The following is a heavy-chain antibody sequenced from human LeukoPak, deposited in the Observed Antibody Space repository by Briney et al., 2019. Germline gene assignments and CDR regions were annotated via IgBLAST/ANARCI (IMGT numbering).Heavy chain of an antibody. CDR3: ARIGPSSYYDFWSGYPNWYFDL. CDR2: IYTSGST. Sequence: PSETLSLTCTVSGGSISSYYWSLIRQPAGKGLEWIGRIYTSGSTNYNPSLKSRVTMSVDTSKNQFSLKLSSVTAADTAVYYCARIGPSSYYDFWSGYPNWYFDLWGRGTLVTVSS. V-gene: IGHV4-4*07. D-gene: IGHD3-3*01. CDR1: GGSISSYY. J-gene: IGHJ2*01.